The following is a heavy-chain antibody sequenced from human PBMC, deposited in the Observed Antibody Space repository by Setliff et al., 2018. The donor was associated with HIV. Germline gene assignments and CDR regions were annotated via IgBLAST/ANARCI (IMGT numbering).Heavy chain of an antibody. V-gene: IGHV3-30-3*01. Sequence: QSGGSLRLSCAATGFTFSSYVLHWVRQAPGKGLEWVAVMSTGGGIKICADSVKGRFTISRDNSRNTLFLQMNSLRVEDTAVYYCARDRPHSWFDPWGQGTLVTVSS. CDR3: ARDRPHSWFDP. CDR2: MSTGGGIK. CDR1: GFTFSSYV. J-gene: IGHJ5*02.